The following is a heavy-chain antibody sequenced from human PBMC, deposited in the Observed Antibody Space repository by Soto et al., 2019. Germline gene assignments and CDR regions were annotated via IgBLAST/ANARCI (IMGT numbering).Heavy chain of an antibody. D-gene: IGHD3-16*02. CDR3: ARGGYTWRSYRYIRGAFDI. V-gene: IGHV4-34*01. CDR1: GGSFSGYY. J-gene: IGHJ3*02. CDR2: INHSGST. Sequence: QVQLQQWGAGLLKPSETLSLTCAVYGGSFSGYYWSWIRQPPGKGLEWIGEINHSGSTNYDPSIKSRVTISLDTYKNQCSLKLSSVTAADTAVYYCARGGYTWRSYRYIRGAFDIWGQGTMVTVSS.